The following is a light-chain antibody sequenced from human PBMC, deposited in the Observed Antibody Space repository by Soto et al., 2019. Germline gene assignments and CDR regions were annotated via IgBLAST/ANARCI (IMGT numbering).Light chain of an antibody. CDR1: QTITTY. CDR3: QQTYSTPHT. J-gene: IGKJ2*01. Sequence: DIQMTHSPGARSESVGERVTITCLASQTITTYLNWYQHKPGKAPKLLIYAAISLQSGVPSRLSGSGSGTDFTLTISSLQPEDFATYYCQQTYSTPHTFGQGTKVDIK. CDR2: AAI. V-gene: IGKV1-39*01.